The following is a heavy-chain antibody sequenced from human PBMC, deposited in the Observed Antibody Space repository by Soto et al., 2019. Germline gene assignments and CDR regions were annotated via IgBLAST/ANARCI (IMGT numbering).Heavy chain of an antibody. Sequence: NPSETLSLTCSVSGYSINMGYYWVCIREAPGKGLEWIWSIYHRGATYYTPSFKTRATISLDTSKNQFSLKLSSVTAADTAVYYCAREGLAADEKSESSWGQGNLVTVSS. D-gene: IGHD6-13*01. CDR3: AREGLAADEKSESS. J-gene: IGHJ4*02. CDR1: GYSINMGYY. V-gene: IGHV4-38-2*02. CDR2: IYHRGAT.